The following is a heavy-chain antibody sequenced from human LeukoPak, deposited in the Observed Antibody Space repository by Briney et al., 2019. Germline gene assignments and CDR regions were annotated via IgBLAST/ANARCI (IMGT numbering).Heavy chain of an antibody. D-gene: IGHD5-18*01. J-gene: IGHJ4*02. CDR1: GFTFSSYA. CDR3: ANIGETWIQLWLQHPFDY. Sequence: PGGSLRLSCAASGFTFSSYAMSWVRQAPGKGLEWVLAISGSGGSTYYADSVKGRFTISRDNSKNTLYLQMNSLRAEDTAVYYCANIGETWIQLWLQHPFDYWGQGTLVTVSS. CDR2: ISGSGGST. V-gene: IGHV3-23*01.